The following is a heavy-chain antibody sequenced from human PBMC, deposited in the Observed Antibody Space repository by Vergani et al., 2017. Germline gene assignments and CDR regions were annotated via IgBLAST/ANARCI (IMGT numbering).Heavy chain of an antibody. CDR3: ARHVECCSDWFSDAFDI. V-gene: IGHV5-51*01. CDR2: IYPGDSDT. Sequence: EVQLVQSGAEVKKPGESLKISCKGSGYSFTSYWIGWVRQMPGKGLEWMGIIYPGDSDTRYSPSFQGQVTISADKSISTAYLQWSSLKASDTAMYYCARHVECCSDWFSDAFDIWGQGTMVTVSS. J-gene: IGHJ3*02. CDR1: GYSFTSYW. D-gene: IGHD6-19*01.